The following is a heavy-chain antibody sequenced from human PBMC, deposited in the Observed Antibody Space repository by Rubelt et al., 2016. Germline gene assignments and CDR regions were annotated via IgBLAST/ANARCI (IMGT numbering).Heavy chain of an antibody. J-gene: IGHJ4*02. CDR2: ISSNGGST. Sequence: ISSNGGSTYYADSVKGRFTISRDNSKNTLYLQMNSLRAEDTAVYYCAKDLVVGATTWGRSVTYFDYWGQGTLVTVSS. CDR3: AKDLVVGATTWGRSVTYFDY. D-gene: IGHD1-26*01. V-gene: IGHV3-23*01.